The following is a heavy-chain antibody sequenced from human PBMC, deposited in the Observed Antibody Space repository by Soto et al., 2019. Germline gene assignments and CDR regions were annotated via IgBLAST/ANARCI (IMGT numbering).Heavy chain of an antibody. CDR3: AKLPHIGWHHHYYGMDV. CDR1: GFTFSSYG. CDR2: ISHDETIN. V-gene: IGHV3-30*18. J-gene: IGHJ6*02. Sequence: QVQLVESGGGVVQPGRSLRLSCAASGFTFSSYGMHWVRQAPGKGLEWMAVISHDETINAYADSVKSRFTISRDNSKNTLYLQMNSLRTEDTAVYHCAKLPHIGWHHHYYGMDVWGQGTTVTVSS. D-gene: IGHD6-19*01.